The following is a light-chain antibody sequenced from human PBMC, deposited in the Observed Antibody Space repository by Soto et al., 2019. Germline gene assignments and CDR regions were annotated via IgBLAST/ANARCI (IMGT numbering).Light chain of an antibody. Sequence: QSVLTQPPSASGTPGQRVTISCSGSRSNIGSNNVYWYQQLPGTAPKLLIYSNDKRPSGVPARFSGSKSGTSASLAIIGLQSEDEADYYCAAWDDSLNGVYVFGAGTKLTVL. CDR3: AAWDDSLNGVYV. V-gene: IGLV1-44*01. CDR2: SND. CDR1: RSNIGSNN. J-gene: IGLJ1*01.